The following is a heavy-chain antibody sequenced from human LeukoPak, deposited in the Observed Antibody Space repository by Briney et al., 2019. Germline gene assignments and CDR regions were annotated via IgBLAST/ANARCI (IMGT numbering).Heavy chain of an antibody. J-gene: IGHJ4*02. Sequence: GGSLRLSCAASVFTFDDDAMHWVREAPGKSLEWVSGISWNSGSIGYADSVKGRFTISRDNAKNSLCLQMNSLRAEDTALYYCAKDSAAHLYCSGGSCSFFDYWGQGTLVTVSS. CDR2: ISWNSGSI. CDR1: VFTFDDDA. CDR3: AKDSAAHLYCSGGSCSFFDY. D-gene: IGHD2-15*01. V-gene: IGHV3-9*01.